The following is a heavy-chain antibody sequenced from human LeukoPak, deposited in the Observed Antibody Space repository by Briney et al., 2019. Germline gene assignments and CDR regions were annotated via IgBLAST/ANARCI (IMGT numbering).Heavy chain of an antibody. Sequence: ASVKVSCKASGGTFSSYAISWVRQAPGQGLEWMGGIIPIFGTANYAQKFQGRVTITTDESTSTAYMELSSLRSEDTAVYYCARVPATTVTFYYYYYYMDVRGKGTTVTVSS. CDR1: GGTFSSYA. CDR3: ARVPATTVTFYYYYYYMDV. CDR2: IIPIFGTA. D-gene: IGHD4-17*01. J-gene: IGHJ6*03. V-gene: IGHV1-69*05.